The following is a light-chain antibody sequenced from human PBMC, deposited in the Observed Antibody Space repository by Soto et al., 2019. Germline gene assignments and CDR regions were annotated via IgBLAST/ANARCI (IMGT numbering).Light chain of an antibody. CDR3: QQSYTAPWT. CDR2: TAS. V-gene: IGKV1-39*01. CDR1: QSINRY. J-gene: IGKJ1*01. Sequence: DIQMTQSPSSLSASIRDRVTITCRASQSINRYLNWFQQKPVNAPNLLIYTASSLQSGVPSRFSGSGSGTDFTLTISSLQPEDSATYYCQQSYTAPWTFGQGTKVEIK.